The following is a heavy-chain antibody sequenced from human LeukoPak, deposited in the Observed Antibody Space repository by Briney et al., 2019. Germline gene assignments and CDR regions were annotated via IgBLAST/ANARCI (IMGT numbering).Heavy chain of an antibody. V-gene: IGHV3-21*01. CDR1: GFTFSCYS. CDR3: ARAGAKYSSSPYYFDY. J-gene: IGHJ4*02. D-gene: IGHD6-6*01. CDR2: ISSSSSYI. Sequence: PGGSLRLSCAASGFTFSCYSMTWVRQAPAKGLEWVSSISSSSSYIYYADSVKGRFTISRDNAKNSLYLQMNSLRAEDTAVYYCARAGAKYSSSPYYFDYWGQGTLVTVSS.